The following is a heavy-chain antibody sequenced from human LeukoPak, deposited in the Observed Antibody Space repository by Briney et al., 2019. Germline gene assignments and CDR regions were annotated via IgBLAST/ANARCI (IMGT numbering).Heavy chain of an antibody. CDR3: ATSGYCSSTSCRNNYYYYMDV. CDR2: IYTSGST. Sequence: SETLSLTCTVSGVSISSYYWSWLRQPAGKGLEWIGRIYTSGSTNYNPSLKSRVTMSVDTSKNQFSLKLSSVTAADTAVYYCATSGYCSSTSCRNNYYYYMDVWGKGTTVTVSS. D-gene: IGHD2-2*01. V-gene: IGHV4-4*07. J-gene: IGHJ6*03. CDR1: GVSISSYY.